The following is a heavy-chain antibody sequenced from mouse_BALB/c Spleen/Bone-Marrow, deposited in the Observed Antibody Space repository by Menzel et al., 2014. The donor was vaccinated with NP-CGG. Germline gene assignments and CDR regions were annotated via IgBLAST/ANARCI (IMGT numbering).Heavy chain of an antibody. D-gene: IGHD1-1*01. CDR2: INPDSSTI. Sequence: EVQLQESGGGLVQPGGSLKLSCAASGFDSSGYWMSWVRRAPGKGLEWIGEINPDSSTINYTPSLKDKFIISRDNAKNTLYLQMSKVRSEDTALYYCARLGYYGTMDYWGQGTSVTVSS. V-gene: IGHV4-1*02. CDR1: GFDSSGYW. J-gene: IGHJ4*01. CDR3: ARLGYYGTMDY.